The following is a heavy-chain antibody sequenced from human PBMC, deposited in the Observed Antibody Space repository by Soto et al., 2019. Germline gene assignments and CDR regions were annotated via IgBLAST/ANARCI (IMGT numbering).Heavy chain of an antibody. CDR3: AWAAKRYFDY. CDR1: GGTFNTFA. CDR2: IIPILGPA. V-gene: IGHV1-69*06. J-gene: IGHJ4*02. Sequence: QVQLVQSGAEVKKAGSSVKVSCNVSGGTFNTFAISWVRQAPGQGLEWMGGIIPILGPAFYAQKFQGRVTITADKSTDAAYLELGSLRSEDTAVYSCAWAAKRYFDYWGQGALVSVAS.